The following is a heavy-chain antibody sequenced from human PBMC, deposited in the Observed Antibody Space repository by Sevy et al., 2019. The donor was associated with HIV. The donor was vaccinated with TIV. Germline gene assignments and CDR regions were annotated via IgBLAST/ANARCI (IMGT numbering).Heavy chain of an antibody. CDR1: GFTFSTYS. CDR2: ISSSSNYI. D-gene: IGHD3-10*01. V-gene: IGHV3-21*01. CDR3: ARDGARITMVQGVMAYYHGMDV. J-gene: IGHJ6*02. Sequence: GGSLRLSCAASGFTFSTYSMNWVRQAPGKGLEWVSSISSSSNYIYYADSVTGRFTISRDNAKNSLYLQMNSLRAEDTALYYCARDGARITMVQGVMAYYHGMDVWGQGTTVIVSS.